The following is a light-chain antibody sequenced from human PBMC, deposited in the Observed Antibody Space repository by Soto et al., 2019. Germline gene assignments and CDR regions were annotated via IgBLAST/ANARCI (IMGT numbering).Light chain of an antibody. CDR3: HQYKSYTPDT. Sequence: DIPMTQSPSALSASVGDRVTITCRASHSIGTWLAWYQQRPGKAPKLLIYDASSFGSGVPSRFSGGGSGTEFTLPISSLQPDDFGTYYCHQYKSYTPDTIGQGTKVEIK. V-gene: IGKV1-5*01. CDR2: DAS. CDR1: HSIGTW. J-gene: IGKJ2*01.